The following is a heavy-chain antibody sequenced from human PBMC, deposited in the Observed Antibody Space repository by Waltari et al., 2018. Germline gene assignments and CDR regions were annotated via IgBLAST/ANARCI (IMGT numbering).Heavy chain of an antibody. V-gene: IGHV3-23*01. D-gene: IGHD2-15*01. Sequence: EVQLLESGGGLVQPGGSLRLPCAASGSTFSSHTLTWAPQAPGKGLEWVSAISGSGGSTYYADSVKGRFTISRDNSKNTLYLQMNSLRAEDTAVYYCAKDGREIEAFDIWGQGTMVTVSS. CDR3: AKDGREIEAFDI. CDR2: ISGSGGST. CDR1: GSTFSSHT. J-gene: IGHJ3*02.